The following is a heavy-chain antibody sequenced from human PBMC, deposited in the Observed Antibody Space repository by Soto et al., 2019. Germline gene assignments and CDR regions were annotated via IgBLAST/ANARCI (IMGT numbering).Heavy chain of an antibody. Sequence: QVQLVQSGAEVKKPGSSVKVSCKASGGTFSNYPISWVRQAPGQGLEWMGGIIPIVGTVNYAQKFQGRATITADESTSTAYMELSSLRSEDTAVYYCARGNHRWLQLWYFDLWGRGTLVTVSS. J-gene: IGHJ2*01. CDR3: ARGNHRWLQLWYFDL. D-gene: IGHD5-12*01. CDR1: GGTFSNYP. CDR2: IIPIVGTV. V-gene: IGHV1-69*12.